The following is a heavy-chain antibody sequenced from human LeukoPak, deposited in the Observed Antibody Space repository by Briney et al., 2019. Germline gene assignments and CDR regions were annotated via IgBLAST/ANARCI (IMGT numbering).Heavy chain of an antibody. V-gene: IGHV3-48*01. J-gene: IGHJ3*02. Sequence: GRSLRLSCAASGFTFSSYSMNWVRQPPGKGLDWLSYISSSSSTIYYADSVKGRFTISRDNAKNSLYLQMNSLRAEDTAVYYCARVNCSGGSCHGAFDIWGQGTMVTVSS. CDR2: ISSSSSTI. D-gene: IGHD2-15*01. CDR3: ARVNCSGGSCHGAFDI. CDR1: GFTFSSYS.